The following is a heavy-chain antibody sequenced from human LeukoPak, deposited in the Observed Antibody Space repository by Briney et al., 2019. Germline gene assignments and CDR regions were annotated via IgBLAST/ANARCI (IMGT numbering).Heavy chain of an antibody. D-gene: IGHD4-17*01. CDR3: AKDLYGDYGYGMDV. CDR1: GFTFSSYA. Sequence: GGSLRLSCAASGFTFSSYAMSWVRQAPGKGLEWVSAISGSGGSTYYADSVKGRFTISRDNSKNTLYLQMNSLRAEDTAVYYCAKDLYGDYGYGMDVWGQGTTVTVSS. J-gene: IGHJ6*02. CDR2: ISGSGGST. V-gene: IGHV3-23*01.